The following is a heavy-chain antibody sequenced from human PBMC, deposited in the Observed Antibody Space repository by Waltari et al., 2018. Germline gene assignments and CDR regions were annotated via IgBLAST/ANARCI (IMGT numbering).Heavy chain of an antibody. V-gene: IGHV4-59*01. J-gene: IGHJ4*02. CDR2: IYYSGST. CDR3: ARGGILLWFGELSSFDY. Sequence: QVQLQESGPGLVKPSETLSLTCTVSGGSISSYYWSWIRQPTGKGLEWIGYIYYSGSTNYNPSLKSRVTISVDTSKNQFSLKLSSVTAADTAVYYCARGGILLWFGELSSFDYWGQGTLVTVSS. CDR1: GGSISSYY. D-gene: IGHD3-10*01.